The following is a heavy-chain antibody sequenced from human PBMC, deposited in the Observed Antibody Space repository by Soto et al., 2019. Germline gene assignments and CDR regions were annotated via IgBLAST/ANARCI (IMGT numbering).Heavy chain of an antibody. CDR3: ARDRSNTWTFDY. D-gene: IGHD2-2*01. CDR2: ISYDGGEN. Sequence: APGKGPEWVAFISYDGGENFYGDSVKGRFTISRDDSKNTLYLQMNSLRVEDTALYYCARDRSNTWTFDYWGQGTLVSVSS. V-gene: IGHV3-30*03. J-gene: IGHJ4*02.